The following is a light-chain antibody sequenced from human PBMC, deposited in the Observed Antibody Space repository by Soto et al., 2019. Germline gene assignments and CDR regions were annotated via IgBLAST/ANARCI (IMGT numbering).Light chain of an antibody. J-gene: IGKJ4*01. CDR2: AAS. V-gene: IGKV3-15*01. Sequence: EIVITQSPGPLSVSPGEIATLSWSASQNVRSNLAWHQQKPGQAPRLLIYAASTRASGVPARFSGSGSGTGFTLTISDLQSEDFAVYFCQHYDIWPLTFGGGTKVDIK. CDR3: QHYDIWPLT. CDR1: QNVRSN.